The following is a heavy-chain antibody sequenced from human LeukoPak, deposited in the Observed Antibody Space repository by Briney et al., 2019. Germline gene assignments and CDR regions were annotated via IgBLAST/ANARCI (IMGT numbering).Heavy chain of an antibody. CDR2: ISHDGSNK. D-gene: IGHD1-26*01. Sequence: GGSLRLSCAASGFTFSSYGMHWVRQAPGKGLEWVSVISHDGSNKYYADSVKGRFTISRDNSKNTLYLQMNSLRAEDTAVYYCAKDGGTEVGALPYYYYYYYMDVWGKGTTVTVSS. J-gene: IGHJ6*03. V-gene: IGHV3-30*18. CDR3: AKDGGTEVGALPYYYYYYYMDV. CDR1: GFTFSSYG.